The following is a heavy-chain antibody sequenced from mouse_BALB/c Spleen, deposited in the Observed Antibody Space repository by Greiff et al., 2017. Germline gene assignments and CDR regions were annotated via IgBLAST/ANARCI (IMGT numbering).Heavy chain of an antibody. D-gene: IGHD2-3*01. CDR2: ISSGSSTI. J-gene: IGHJ4*01. CDR1: GFTFSSFG. Sequence: EVKLVESGGGLVQPGGSRKLSCAASGFTFSSFGMHWVRQAPEKGLEWVAYISSGSSTIYYADTVKGRFTISRDNPKNTLFLQMTSLRSEDTAMCYCARSRDGYYWAMDYWGQGTSVTVSS. V-gene: IGHV5-17*02. CDR3: ARSRDGYYWAMDY.